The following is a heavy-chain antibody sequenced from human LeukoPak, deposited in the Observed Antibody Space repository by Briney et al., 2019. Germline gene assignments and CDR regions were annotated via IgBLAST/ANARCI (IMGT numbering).Heavy chain of an antibody. CDR1: GFTFSSYA. Sequence: GGSLRLSCAASGFTFSSYARSWVRQAPGKGLEWVSAISGSGGSTYYADSVKGRFTISRDNSKNTLYLQMNSLRAEDTAVYYCAKELDVVVAANYDYWGQGTLVTVSS. D-gene: IGHD2-15*01. CDR2: ISGSGGST. CDR3: AKELDVVVAANYDY. J-gene: IGHJ4*02. V-gene: IGHV3-23*01.